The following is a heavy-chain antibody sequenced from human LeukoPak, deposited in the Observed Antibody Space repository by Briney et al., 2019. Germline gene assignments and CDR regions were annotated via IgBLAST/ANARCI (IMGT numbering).Heavy chain of an antibody. Sequence: PGGSLRLSCAASGFTFSSYGMHWVRQAPGKGLEWVAFIRYDGSNKYYADSVKGRFTISRDNSKNTLYLQMNSLRAEDTAVYYCAKCFGCDFWSRGANRGYFQHWGQGTLVTVSS. V-gene: IGHV3-30*02. CDR1: GFTFSSYG. CDR3: AKCFGCDFWSRGANRGYFQH. J-gene: IGHJ1*01. D-gene: IGHD3-3*01. CDR2: IRYDGSNK.